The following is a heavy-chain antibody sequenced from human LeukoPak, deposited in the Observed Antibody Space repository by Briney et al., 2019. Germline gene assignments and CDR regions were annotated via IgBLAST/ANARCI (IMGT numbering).Heavy chain of an antibody. CDR2: ISRDGGDT. D-gene: IGHD3-22*01. J-gene: IGHJ4*02. V-gene: IGHV3-23*01. Sequence: PGGSLRLSCAASGFTFSRYGMSWVRQAPGKGLEWVSAISRDGGDTFYADSVKGRFTISRDNSKNTVYLQMNSLRAEDTALYYCAKLGHTSGYYARHSDYWGQGTLVTVSS. CDR3: AKLGHTSGYYARHSDY. CDR1: GFTFSRYG.